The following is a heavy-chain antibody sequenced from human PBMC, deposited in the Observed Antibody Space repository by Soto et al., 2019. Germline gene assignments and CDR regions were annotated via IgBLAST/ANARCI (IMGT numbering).Heavy chain of an antibody. CDR1: GYSFTSYW. CDR2: IYPGDSDT. J-gene: IGHJ4*02. D-gene: IGHD2-2*01. V-gene: IGHV5-51*01. Sequence: PGESLKISCKGSGYSFTSYWIGWVRQMPGKGLEWIGIIYPGDSDTRYSPSFQGQVTISADKSISTAYLQWSSLKASDTAMYYCARPGYCSSTSCYFDYWGQGTLVTVSS. CDR3: ARPGYCSSTSCYFDY.